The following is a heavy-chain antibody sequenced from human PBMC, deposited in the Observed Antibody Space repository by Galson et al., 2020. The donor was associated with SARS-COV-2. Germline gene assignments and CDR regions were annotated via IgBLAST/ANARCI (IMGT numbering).Heavy chain of an antibody. CDR1: GGSISPYY. CDR2: IHYSGTT. V-gene: IGHV4-59*01. Sequence: SETLSLTCTVSGGSISPYYWSWIRQAPEQGLEWIAYIHYSGTTRYNPSLESRVTISVDTSKNQFSLRLNSVTAADTDVYYCTRVAVHGYSDYWGQGALVTVSS. CDR3: TRVAVHGYSDY. D-gene: IGHD3-22*01. J-gene: IGHJ4*02.